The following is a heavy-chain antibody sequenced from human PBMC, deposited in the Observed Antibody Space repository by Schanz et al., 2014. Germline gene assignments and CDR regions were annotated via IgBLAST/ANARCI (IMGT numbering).Heavy chain of an antibody. D-gene: IGHD2-21*01. J-gene: IGHJ5*02. CDR3: ARDLEGYDGGGGGFDP. CDR2: ISSSGSYI. V-gene: IGHV3-21*01. CDR1: EFTFSSYK. Sequence: EVQLVESGGGLVKPGGSLRLSCEASEFTFSSYKMNWVRQAPEKGLEWVSSISSSGSYIHYADSVKGRFTISRDNAKNSLYLQMNSLRAEDTAVYYCARDLEGYDGGGGGFDPWGQGTLVTVSS.